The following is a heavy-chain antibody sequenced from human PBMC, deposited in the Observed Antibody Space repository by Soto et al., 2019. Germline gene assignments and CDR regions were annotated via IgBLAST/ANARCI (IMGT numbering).Heavy chain of an antibody. D-gene: IGHD3-9*01. Sequence: GGSLRLSCAASGFTFSSYSMNWVRQAPGKGLEWVSYISSSSNSIYYADSVKGRFTISRDNAKNSLHLQMNSLRAEDTAVYYCARGWVRYFDWLSGGPSCAFDIWGQGTMVTVSS. V-gene: IGHV3-48*01. CDR3: ARGWVRYFDWLSGGPSCAFDI. J-gene: IGHJ3*02. CDR1: GFTFSSYS. CDR2: ISSSSNSI.